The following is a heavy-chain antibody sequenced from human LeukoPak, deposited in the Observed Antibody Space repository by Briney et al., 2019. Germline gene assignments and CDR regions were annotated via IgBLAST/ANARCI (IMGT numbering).Heavy chain of an antibody. CDR2: TYTSGST. J-gene: IGHJ4*02. CDR3: ARGSRYGDYAFDY. CDR1: GGSISSYY. D-gene: IGHD4-17*01. Sequence: PSETLSLTCSGYGGSISSYYWSWIRQPAGKGLEWIGRTYTSGSTSYNLSLKSRVTMSVDTSKNQFSVKLSSVTAADTAVYYGARGSRYGDYAFDYWGKGTLVTSSS. V-gene: IGHV4-4*07.